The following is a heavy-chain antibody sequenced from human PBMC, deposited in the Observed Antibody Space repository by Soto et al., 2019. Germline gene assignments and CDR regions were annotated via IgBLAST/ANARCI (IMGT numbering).Heavy chain of an antibody. V-gene: IGHV4-31*03. CDR3: AREPTDHYYDSSGPDAFDI. Sequence: SETLSLTCTASGGSISSGCHYWSWIRQHPGKGLKWIGYIYYSGSTYYNPSLKSRVTISVDTSKNQFSLKLSSVTAADTAVYYCAREPTDHYYDSSGPDAFDIWGQGTMVTVSS. CDR1: GGSISSGCHY. D-gene: IGHD3-22*01. J-gene: IGHJ3*02. CDR2: IYYSGST.